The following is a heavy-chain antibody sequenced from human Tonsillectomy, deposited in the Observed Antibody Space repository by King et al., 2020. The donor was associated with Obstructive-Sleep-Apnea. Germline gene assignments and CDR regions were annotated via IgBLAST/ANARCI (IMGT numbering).Heavy chain of an antibody. CDR3: ARSSGTSSGYYHDY. Sequence: QLVQSGAEVKKPVASVKVSCKASGYTFTTYAITWVRQAPGQGLEWMGWISAYIGNTNYAQKLQGRVTMTTDTSTSTAYMELRSLRSDDTAMYYCARSSGTSSGYYHDYWGQGTLVTVSS. CDR2: ISAYIGNT. J-gene: IGHJ4*02. CDR1: GYTFTTYA. D-gene: IGHD3-22*01. V-gene: IGHV1-18*01.